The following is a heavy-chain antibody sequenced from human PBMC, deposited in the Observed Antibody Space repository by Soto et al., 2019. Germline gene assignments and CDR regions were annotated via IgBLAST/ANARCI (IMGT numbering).Heavy chain of an antibody. CDR1: GFTFNNHW. V-gene: IGHV3-7*01. D-gene: IGHD6-19*01. Sequence: PGGSLRLSCAASGFTFNNHWMSWVRQAPGKGLEWVANIKQDGSDKYYVDSVKGRFTISRDNTKNSLYLQMNSLRAEDTAVYYCARPLGWRDAFDIWGQGTMVTVSS. CDR2: IKQDGSDK. CDR3: ARPLGWRDAFDI. J-gene: IGHJ3*02.